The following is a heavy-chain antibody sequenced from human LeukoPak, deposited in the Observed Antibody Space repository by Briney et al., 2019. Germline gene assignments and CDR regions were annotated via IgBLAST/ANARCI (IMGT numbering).Heavy chain of an antibody. J-gene: IGHJ4*02. V-gene: IGHV4-4*02. D-gene: IGHD3-22*01. CDR1: GGSISSSNW. Sequence: SGTLSLTCAVSGGSISSSNWWSWVRPPPGKGLEWIGEIYHSGSTDYNPSLKSRVTISVDKSKNHFSLKLNSVTAADTAVYYCARASYSYDISGWVPFDYWGQGTLVTVSS. CDR3: ARASYSYDISGWVPFDY. CDR2: IYHSGST.